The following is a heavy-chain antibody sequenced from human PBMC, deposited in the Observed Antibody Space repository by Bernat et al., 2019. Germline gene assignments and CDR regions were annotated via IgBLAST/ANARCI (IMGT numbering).Heavy chain of an antibody. CDR1: GYSFTSYW. J-gene: IGHJ6*01. Sequence: EVQLVQSGAEVKKPGESLKISCKGSGYSFTSYWIGWVRQMPGKGLEWMGIIYPGDSDTRYSPSFQGQVTIAADKSISTAYLQWSSLKASDTTMYSCATSYGSGSYYKYYYYGMDVWGQGTTVTVYS. CDR2: IYPGDSDT. D-gene: IGHD3-10*01. CDR3: ATSYGSGSYYKYYYYGMDV. V-gene: IGHV5-51*03.